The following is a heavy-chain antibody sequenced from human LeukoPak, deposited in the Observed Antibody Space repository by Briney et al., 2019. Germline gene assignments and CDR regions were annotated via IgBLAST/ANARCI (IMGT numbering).Heavy chain of an antibody. CDR3: VKSGGYGLIDY. J-gene: IGHJ4*02. V-gene: IGHV4-39*01. CDR1: GGSISSNSYY. CDR2: IYYSGST. Sequence: SETLSLTCAVSGGSISSNSYYWGWIRQPPGTGLEWIGSIYYSGSTYYNASLQSRVTISIDTSKNQFSLRLNSVTAADTAMYYCVKSGGYGLIDYWGQGTLVTVSS. D-gene: IGHD1-26*01.